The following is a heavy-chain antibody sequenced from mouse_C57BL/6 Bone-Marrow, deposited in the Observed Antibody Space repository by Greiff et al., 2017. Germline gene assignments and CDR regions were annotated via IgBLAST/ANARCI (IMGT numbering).Heavy chain of an antibody. CDR3: TVPIYYGYDD. V-gene: IGHV1-15*01. CDR1: GYTFTDYE. Sequence: VQLVESGAELVRPGASVTLSCKASGYTFTDYEMHWVKQTPVHGLEWIGAIDPETGGTAYNQKFKGKAILTADKSSSTAYMELRSLTSEDSAVYYCTVPIYYGYDDWGQGTSVTVSS. CDR2: IDPETGGT. D-gene: IGHD2-2*01. J-gene: IGHJ4*01.